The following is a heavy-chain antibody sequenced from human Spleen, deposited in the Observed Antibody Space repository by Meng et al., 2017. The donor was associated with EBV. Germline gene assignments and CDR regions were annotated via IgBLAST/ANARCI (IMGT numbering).Heavy chain of an antibody. V-gene: IGHV4-34*02. CDR1: GESFTGYY. D-gene: IGHD3-3*02. Sequence: QRRLQHGGAGLLSPSETLSLTCAVYGESFTGYYWGWIRQPPGKGLEWIGEVSHSGGSNYNAPLKSRVTISMDTSVNQISLRLDSVTAADTAVYYCARGTIRGNRRYMEYYHYWGQGTLVTVSS. CDR3: ARGTIRGNRRYMEYYHY. CDR2: VSHSGGS. J-gene: IGHJ4*02.